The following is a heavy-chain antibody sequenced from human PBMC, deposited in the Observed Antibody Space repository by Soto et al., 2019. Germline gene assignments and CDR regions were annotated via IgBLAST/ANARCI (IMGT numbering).Heavy chain of an antibody. J-gene: IGHJ5*02. V-gene: IGHV1-69*01. D-gene: IGHD5-12*01. CDR3: ARSWTEGCFDP. CDR1: GGTFSSYA. Sequence: VQLVQSGAEVKKPGSSVTVSCKASGGTFSSYAISWVRQAPGQGLEWMGGFIPIFGTANYAQKFQGRVTITADESTSAAYMELSSLRSEDTAVYDCARSWTEGCFDPWGQGTLVTVSS. CDR2: FIPIFGTA.